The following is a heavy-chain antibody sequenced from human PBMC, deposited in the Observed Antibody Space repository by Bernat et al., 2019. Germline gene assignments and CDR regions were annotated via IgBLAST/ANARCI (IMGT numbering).Heavy chain of an antibody. CDR1: GFTFSNYG. J-gene: IGHJ4*02. CDR3: AKEVREPWYSSSYTYYFDY. V-gene: IGHV3-30*18. Sequence: QVHLVESGGGVVQPGRSLRLSCAASGFTFSNYGMHWVRQAPGKGLGRVAVISYDGSNKYYADSVKGRFTISRDNSKNTLYLQMNSLRAEDTAVYYCAKEVREPWYSSSYTYYFDYWGQGTLVTVSS. D-gene: IGHD6-13*01. CDR2: ISYDGSNK.